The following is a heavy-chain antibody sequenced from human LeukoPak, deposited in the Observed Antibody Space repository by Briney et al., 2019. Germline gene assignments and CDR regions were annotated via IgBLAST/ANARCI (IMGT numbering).Heavy chain of an antibody. D-gene: IGHD3-9*01. V-gene: IGHV3-53*01. CDR1: GFTVGSNY. CDR2: IYSGGST. J-gene: IGHJ3*02. Sequence: GGSLRPSCAASGFTVGSNYMSWVRQAPGKGLEWVSVIYSGGSTYYADSVKGRFTISRDNSKNTLYLQMNSLRAEDTAVYYCARGGRYFDWLLFGAFDIWGQGTMVTVSS. CDR3: ARGGRYFDWLLFGAFDI.